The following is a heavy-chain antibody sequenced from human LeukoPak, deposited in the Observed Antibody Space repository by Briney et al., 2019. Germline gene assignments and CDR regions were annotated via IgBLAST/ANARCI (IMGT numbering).Heavy chain of an antibody. D-gene: IGHD1-1*01. CDR2: ISGSAGST. CDR3: TKVNWDDAFDI. Sequence: PGGSLRLSCAASGFTFSGSALHWVRQASGKGLGWVSAISGSAGSTYYADSVKGRFTISRDNSKNTLYLQMNSLRAEDTAVYHCTKVNWDDAFDIWGQGTMVTVSS. CDR1: GFTFSGSA. J-gene: IGHJ3*02. V-gene: IGHV3-23*01.